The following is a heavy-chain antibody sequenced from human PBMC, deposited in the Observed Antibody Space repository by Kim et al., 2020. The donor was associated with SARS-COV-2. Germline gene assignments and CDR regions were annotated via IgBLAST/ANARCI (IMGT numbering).Heavy chain of an antibody. CDR3: AKDIAGYDYVWGSYRGGYFDY. CDR2: ISWDGGST. Sequence: GGSLRLSCAASGFTFDDYTMHWVRQAPGKGLEWVSLISWDGGSTYYADSVKGRFTISRDNSKNSLYLQMNSLRTEDTALYYCAKDIAGYDYVWGSYRGGYFDYWGQGTLVTVSS. V-gene: IGHV3-43*01. D-gene: IGHD3-16*02. CDR1: GFTFDDYT. J-gene: IGHJ4*02.